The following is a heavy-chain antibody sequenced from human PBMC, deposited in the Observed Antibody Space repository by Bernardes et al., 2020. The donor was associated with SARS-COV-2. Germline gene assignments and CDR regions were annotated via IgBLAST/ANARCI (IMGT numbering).Heavy chain of an antibody. J-gene: IGHJ6*02. Sequence: GSLRLSCAVSGFTFSSYNMNWVRQAPGKGLEWVSSISSSSSYIYYADSVKGRFTISRDNAKNSLYLQMNSLRAEDTAVYYCARAKNRYCSSTSCYFFGMDVWGQGTTVTVSS. CDR2: ISSSSSYI. V-gene: IGHV3-21*01. D-gene: IGHD2-2*01. CDR3: ARAKNRYCSSTSCYFFGMDV. CDR1: GFTFSSYN.